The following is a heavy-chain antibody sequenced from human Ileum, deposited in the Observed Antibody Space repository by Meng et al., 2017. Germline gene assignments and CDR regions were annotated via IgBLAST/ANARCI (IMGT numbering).Heavy chain of an antibody. J-gene: IGHJ2*01. D-gene: IGHD3-3*01. CDR2: MYYSGST. CDR1: GVSISSNVNY. V-gene: IGHV4-31*01. Sequence: QVRLPEAGPGLVRPSQTLSLTCIVSGVSISSNVNYWSWIRQHPGKGLEWLGYMYYSGSTYYNPSINTPITISLDTSKNQFSLRLDSVTAADTAVYFCARNDLAFWYFDLWGRGTLVTVSS. CDR3: ARNDLAFWYFDL.